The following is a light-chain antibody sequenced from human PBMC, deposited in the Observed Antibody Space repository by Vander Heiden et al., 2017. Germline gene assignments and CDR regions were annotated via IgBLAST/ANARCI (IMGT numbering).Light chain of an antibody. CDR2: LNSDGSH. CDR3: QTWDTGIQV. J-gene: IGLJ1*01. V-gene: IGLV4-69*01. Sequence: QLVLTQSPSASAPLGASVKLTCTPSSGHSSYANAWHQQQPEKGPRYLMKLNSDGSHTKGAGIPDRFSGSSSGAERYLTISSLQSDDEADYYCQTWDTGIQVFGTGTKVTVL. CDR1: SGHSSYA.